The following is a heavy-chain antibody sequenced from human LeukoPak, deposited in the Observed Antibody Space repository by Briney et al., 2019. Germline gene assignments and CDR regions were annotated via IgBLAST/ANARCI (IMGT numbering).Heavy chain of an antibody. D-gene: IGHD3-22*01. V-gene: IGHV4-39*01. Sequence: SETLSLTCTVSGGSISSSSYYWGWIRQPPGKGLEWIGSIYYSGSTYYNPSLKSRVTISVDTSENQFSLKLSSVTAADTAVYYCASQLYDSSGYLDYWGQGTLVTVSS. CDR3: ASQLYDSSGYLDY. J-gene: IGHJ4*02. CDR1: GGSISSSSYY. CDR2: IYYSGST.